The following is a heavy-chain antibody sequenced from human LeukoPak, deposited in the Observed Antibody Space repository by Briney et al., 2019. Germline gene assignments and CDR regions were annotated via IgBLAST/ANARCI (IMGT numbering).Heavy chain of an antibody. J-gene: IGHJ3*02. V-gene: IGHV4-34*01. CDR3: ARLPNGWLQLGAFDI. CDR2: INHSGST. Sequence: SETLSLTRAVYGGSFSGYYWSWIRQPPGKGLEWIGEINHSGSTSYNPSLKSRVSISVDTSRNQFSLKLSSVTAADTAVYYCARLPNGWLQLGAFDIWGRGTMVTVSS. D-gene: IGHD5-24*01. CDR1: GGSFSGYY.